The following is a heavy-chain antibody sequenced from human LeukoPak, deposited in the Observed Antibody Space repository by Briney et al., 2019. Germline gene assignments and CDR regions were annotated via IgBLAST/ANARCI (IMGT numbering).Heavy chain of an antibody. J-gene: IGHJ4*02. D-gene: IGHD3-3*01. Sequence: PGGSLRLSCAPSGFSLSSYDMKWVRQAPGNGLEWVSSIIGSVDTIYYADSVKGRFTISRDNAKNSLYLQMNSLKAEDTAVYYCARGKSGRITIFGVVLWGQGTLVTVSS. CDR1: GFSLSSYD. CDR3: ARGKSGRITIFGVVL. V-gene: IGHV3-48*03. CDR2: IIGSVDTI.